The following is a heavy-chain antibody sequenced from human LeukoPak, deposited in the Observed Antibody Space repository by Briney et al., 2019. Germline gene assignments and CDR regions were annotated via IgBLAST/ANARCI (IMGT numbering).Heavy chain of an antibody. Sequence: SVTVSCKASGGTFSSYAISWVRQAPGQGLEWMGGIIPIFGTANYAQTFQGRVTTTADESTSTAYMELSSLRSEDTAVYYCARGLEWFGEFYYGMDVWGKGTTVTVSS. CDR2: IIPIFGTA. J-gene: IGHJ6*04. CDR3: ARGLEWFGEFYYGMDV. V-gene: IGHV1-69*01. CDR1: GGTFSSYA. D-gene: IGHD3-10*01.